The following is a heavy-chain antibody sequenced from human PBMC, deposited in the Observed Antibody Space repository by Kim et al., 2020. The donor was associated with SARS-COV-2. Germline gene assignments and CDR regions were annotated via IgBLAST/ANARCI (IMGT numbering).Heavy chain of an antibody. Sequence: GGSLRLSCAASGFTFSTYAMTWVRQAPGKGLEWVSAISTHGGHTYYADSVKGRFTISRDNSNNTLYLQMNSLRPEDTAVYYCATPPTDYGYRFTWGQGALVTVSS. V-gene: IGHV3-23*01. J-gene: IGHJ5*02. CDR2: ISTHGGHT. CDR1: GFTFSTYA. D-gene: IGHD4-17*01. CDR3: ATPPTDYGYRFT.